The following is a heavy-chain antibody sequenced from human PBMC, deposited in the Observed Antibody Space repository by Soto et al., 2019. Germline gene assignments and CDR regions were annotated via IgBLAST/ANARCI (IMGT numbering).Heavy chain of an antibody. CDR2: IKFDGITA. Sequence: EVQVVESEGGLVQPGGSLRLSCVASGFTFTAYWMHWVRQAPGQGLVWVSRIKFDGITASYADSVNGRFTISRDNAKNTVYLQMDSLRAEDTGMYYCARGIRNYYGADVWGQGTTVTVSS. CDR3: ARGIRNYYGADV. J-gene: IGHJ6*02. D-gene: IGHD5-18*01. V-gene: IGHV3-74*01. CDR1: GFTFTAYW.